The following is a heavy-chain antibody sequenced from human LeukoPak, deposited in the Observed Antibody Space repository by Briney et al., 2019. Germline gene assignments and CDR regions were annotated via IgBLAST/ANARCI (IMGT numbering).Heavy chain of an antibody. V-gene: IGHV4-59*12. J-gene: IGHJ4*02. Sequence: SETLSLTCTVSGGSISSYYWSWIRQPPGKGLEWIGYIYYSRSTNYNPSLKSRVTISVDTSKNQFSLKLSSVTAADTAVYYCARGDNWNTQGFDYWGQGTLVTVSS. CDR1: GGSISSYY. CDR3: ARGDNWNTQGFDY. CDR2: IYYSRST. D-gene: IGHD1/OR15-1a*01.